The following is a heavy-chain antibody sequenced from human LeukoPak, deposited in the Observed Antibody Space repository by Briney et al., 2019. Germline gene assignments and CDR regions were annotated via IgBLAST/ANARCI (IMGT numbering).Heavy chain of an antibody. CDR1: GFTFSNYA. D-gene: IGHD3-22*01. CDR3: VKVPSYYYDSSGYSQFDY. CDR2: ISGSSIST. Sequence: GGSLRLSCAASGFTFSNYAMSWVRQAPGKGLEWVSAISGSSISTYYADSVRGRFTIFRDSSKSTLYLQMHSLRAEDTAVYYCVKVPSYYYDSSGYSQFDYWGQGTLVTVSS. V-gene: IGHV3-23*01. J-gene: IGHJ4*02.